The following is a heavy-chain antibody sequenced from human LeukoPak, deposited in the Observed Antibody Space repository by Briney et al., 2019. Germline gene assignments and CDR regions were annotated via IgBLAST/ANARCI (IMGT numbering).Heavy chain of an antibody. Sequence: SETLSLTCAVYGGSFSGYYWSWIRQPPGKGLEWIGEINHSGSTNYNPSLKSRVTISVDTSKNQFSLKLSSVTAADTAVYYCAREVVAAPGTVDYWGQGTLVTVSS. D-gene: IGHD6-13*01. CDR1: GGSFSGYY. J-gene: IGHJ4*02. V-gene: IGHV4-34*01. CDR3: AREVVAAPGTVDY. CDR2: INHSGST.